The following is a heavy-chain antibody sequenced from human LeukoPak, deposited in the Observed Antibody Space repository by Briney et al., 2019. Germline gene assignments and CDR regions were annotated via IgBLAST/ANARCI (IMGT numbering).Heavy chain of an antibody. Sequence: PSETLSLTCAVYGGSFSGYYWSWIRQPPGKGLEWIGEINHSGSTNYNPSLKSRVTISVDTSKNQFSLKLSSVTAADTAVYYYARDDSSGWPFDYWGQGTLVTVSS. D-gene: IGHD6-19*01. CDR2: INHSGST. CDR1: GGSFSGYY. CDR3: ARDDSSGWPFDY. J-gene: IGHJ4*02. V-gene: IGHV4-34*01.